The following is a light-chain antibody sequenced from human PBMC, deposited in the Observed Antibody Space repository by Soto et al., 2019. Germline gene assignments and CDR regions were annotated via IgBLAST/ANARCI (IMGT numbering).Light chain of an antibody. J-gene: IGKJ4*01. Sequence: EIVLTQSPGTLSLSPVERATLSCMASQSVSSSYLAWYQQKPGQAPRLLIYGASSRATGIPDRFSGSGSGTDFTLTISRLEPEDFAVYYCQQYGSSPNTFGGGTKVDIK. CDR1: QSVSSSY. CDR2: GAS. CDR3: QQYGSSPNT. V-gene: IGKV3-20*01.